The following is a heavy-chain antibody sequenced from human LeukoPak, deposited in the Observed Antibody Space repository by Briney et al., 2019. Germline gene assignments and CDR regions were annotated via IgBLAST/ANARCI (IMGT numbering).Heavy chain of an antibody. CDR3: ARRVGSSGLRPNLQYYFDY. D-gene: IGHD3-10*01. CDR2: IYHSGST. V-gene: IGHV4-38-2*01. Sequence: SETLSLTCAVSGYSISSGYYCGWIRQPPGKGLEWIGSIYHSGSTYYNPSLKSRVTISVDTSKNQFSLKLSSVTAADTAVEYCARRVGSSGLRPNLQYYFDYWGQGTLVTVSS. J-gene: IGHJ4*02. CDR1: GYSISSGYY.